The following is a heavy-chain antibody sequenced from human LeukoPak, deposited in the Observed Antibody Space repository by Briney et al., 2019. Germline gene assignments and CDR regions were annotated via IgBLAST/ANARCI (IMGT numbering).Heavy chain of an antibody. J-gene: IGHJ5*02. V-gene: IGHV4-30-4*08. CDR1: GGSFSGYY. CDR3: ARDPGPYCSSTSCYFGNWFDP. D-gene: IGHD2-2*01. CDR2: IYYSGST. Sequence: SETLSLTCAVYGGSFSGYYWSWIRQPPGKGLEWIGYIYYSGSTYYNPSLKSRVTISVDTSKNQFSLKLSSVTAADTAVYYCARDPGPYCSSTSCYFGNWFDPWGQGTLVTVSS.